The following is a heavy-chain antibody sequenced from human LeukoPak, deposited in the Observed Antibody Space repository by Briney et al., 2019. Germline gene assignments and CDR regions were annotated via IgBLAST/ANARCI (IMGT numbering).Heavy chain of an antibody. J-gene: IGHJ4*02. V-gene: IGHV3-30*18. CDR3: ANASAALRDYFDY. CDR2: ISYDGSNK. CDR1: GFTFSSYG. D-gene: IGHD2-2*01. Sequence: GGSLRLSCAASGFTFSSYGMHWVRQAPGKGLEWVAVISYDGSNKYYADSVKGRFTISRDNSKNTLYLQMNSLRAEDTAVYYCANASAALRDYFDYWGQGTLVTVSS.